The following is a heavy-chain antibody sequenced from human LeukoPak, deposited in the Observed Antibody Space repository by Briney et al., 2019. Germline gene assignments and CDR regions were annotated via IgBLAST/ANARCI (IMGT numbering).Heavy chain of an antibody. V-gene: IGHV4-39*01. Sequence: SETLSLTCTVSGGSISSSSYYWGWIRQPPGKGLEWIGSSYYSGSTYYNPSLKSRVTIFVVTSKNQFSLQLNSVPAADTSVYYCVRHDGRGGSTMGALDSWGQGSLVTVSS. D-gene: IGHD5/OR15-5a*01. CDR1: GGSISSSSYY. CDR3: VRHDGRGGSTMGALDS. CDR2: SYYSGST. J-gene: IGHJ4*02.